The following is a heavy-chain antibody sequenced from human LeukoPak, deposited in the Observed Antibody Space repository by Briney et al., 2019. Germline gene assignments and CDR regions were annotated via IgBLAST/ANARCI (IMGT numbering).Heavy chain of an antibody. D-gene: IGHD2-15*01. V-gene: IGHV1-69*05. J-gene: IGHJ6*03. CDR2: IIPIFGTA. CDR3: ARDRGDCSGGSCYRYYYYMDV. CDR1: GGTFSSYA. Sequence: SVKASCKASGGTFSSYAISWVRQAPGQGLEWMGRIIPIFGTANYAQKFQGRVTITTDESTSTAYMELSSLRSEDTAVYYCARDRGDCSGGSCYRYYYYMDVWGKGTTVTVSS.